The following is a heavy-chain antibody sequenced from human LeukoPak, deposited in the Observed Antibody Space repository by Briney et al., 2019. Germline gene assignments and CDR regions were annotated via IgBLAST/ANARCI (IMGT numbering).Heavy chain of an antibody. CDR3: ARSEHSSSSFDY. Sequence: KPAGSLRLSCAASGFTLSSYSMNWVRQAPGKGLEWVSYISSSSTHIYYADSVKGRFTISRDNARNSLYLQMNSLRAEDTAIYYCARSEHSSSSFDYWGQGTLVTVSS. J-gene: IGHJ4*02. D-gene: IGHD6-6*01. V-gene: IGHV3-21*01. CDR2: ISSSSTHI. CDR1: GFTLSSYS.